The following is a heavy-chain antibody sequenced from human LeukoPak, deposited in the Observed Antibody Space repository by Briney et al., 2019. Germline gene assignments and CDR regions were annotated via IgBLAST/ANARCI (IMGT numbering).Heavy chain of an antibody. CDR2: INHSGST. Sequence: PLETLSLTCAVYGGSFSGYYWSWIRQPPGKGLEWIGEINHSGSTNYSPSLKSRVTISVDTSKNQFSLKLSSVTAADTAVYYCARGSRIAARRKGFDYWGQGTLVTVSS. CDR1: GGSFSGYY. CDR3: ARGSRIAARRKGFDY. V-gene: IGHV4-34*01. D-gene: IGHD6-6*01. J-gene: IGHJ4*02.